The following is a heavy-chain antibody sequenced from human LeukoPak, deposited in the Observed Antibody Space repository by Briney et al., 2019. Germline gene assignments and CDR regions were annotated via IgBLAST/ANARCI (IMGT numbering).Heavy chain of an antibody. CDR1: GYTFAGYA. V-gene: IGHV1-3*01. J-gene: IGHJ4*02. D-gene: IGHD1-26*01. CDR2: ISAGNGNT. Sequence: ASVKVSCKASGYTFAGYAIFWVRQAPGQRLEWMGWISAGNGNTRYSQKFHDRLTISRDTPASTVYMELSSLRSEDTVNYYCARDRGNYLLPYWGQGTLVTVSS. CDR3: ARDRGNYLLPY.